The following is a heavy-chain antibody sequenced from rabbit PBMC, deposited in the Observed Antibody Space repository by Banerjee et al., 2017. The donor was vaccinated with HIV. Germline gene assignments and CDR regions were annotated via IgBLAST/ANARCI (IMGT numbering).Heavy chain of an antibody. CDR3: ARDLAGVIGWNFDL. CDR1: GFDFSSSYW. V-gene: IGHV1S45*01. Sequence: QEQLEESGGDLVKPEGSLTLTCTASGFDFSSSYWICWVRQAPGKGLEFIACIYTDSSGGTWYATWAKGRFTISKTSSTTVALQMTSLTAADTATYFCARDLAGVIGWNFDLWGQGTLVTVS. D-gene: IGHD4-1*01. CDR2: IYTDSSGGT. J-gene: IGHJ4*01.